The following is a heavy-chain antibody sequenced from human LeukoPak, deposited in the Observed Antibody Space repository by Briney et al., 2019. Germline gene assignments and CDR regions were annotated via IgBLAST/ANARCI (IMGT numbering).Heavy chain of an antibody. Sequence: PGGSLRLSCVASGFTFTTYAMNWVRRAPGKGLEWVSGISGSGGSTYRADSVKGCFTISRDNSKTTVYLQMNSLRADDTAVYYCATGFRAAAGRYYFDFWGQGTLVTVSS. J-gene: IGHJ4*02. CDR2: ISGSGGST. CDR3: ATGFRAAAGRYYFDF. D-gene: IGHD6-13*01. CDR1: GFTFTTYA. V-gene: IGHV3-23*01.